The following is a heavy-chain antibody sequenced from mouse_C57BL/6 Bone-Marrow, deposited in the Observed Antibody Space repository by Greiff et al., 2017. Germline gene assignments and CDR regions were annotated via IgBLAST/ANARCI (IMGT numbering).Heavy chain of an antibody. CDR1: GYTFNDYY. J-gene: IGHJ2*01. Sequence: VQLQQPGAELVRPGASVKLSCTASGYTFNDYYIHWVKQRPEQGLEWIGLIDPENGDTDYTSKFKGKATITSDTSSSTAYLQLSSLTSEDAAVYYCSTDDGYYFDFGGQGTPLTVAS. CDR2: IDPENGDT. CDR3: STDDGYYFDF. V-gene: IGHV14-4*01. D-gene: IGHD2-3*01.